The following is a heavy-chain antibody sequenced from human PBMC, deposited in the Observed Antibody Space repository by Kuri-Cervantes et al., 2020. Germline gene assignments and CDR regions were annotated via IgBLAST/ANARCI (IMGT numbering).Heavy chain of an antibody. CDR1: GYTFTGYY. Sequence: ASVKVSCKASGYTFTGYYMHWVRQAPGQGLEWMGWINPNGGGANYAQEFQGRVTLTRDTSISTAYMELSRLRSDDTALYYCARAPLGWFGESHGGYWGQGTLVTVSS. CDR3: ARAPLGWFGESHGGY. J-gene: IGHJ4*02. CDR2: INPNGGGA. D-gene: IGHD3-10*01. V-gene: IGHV1-2*02.